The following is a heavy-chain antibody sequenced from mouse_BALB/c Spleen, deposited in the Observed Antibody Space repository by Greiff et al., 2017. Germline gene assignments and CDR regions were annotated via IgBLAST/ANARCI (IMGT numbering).Heavy chain of an antibody. V-gene: IGHV1-15*01. D-gene: IGHD2-3*01. Sequence: QVQLKQSGAELVRPGASVTLSCKASGYTFTDYEMHWVKQTPVHGLEWIGAIDPETGGTAYNQKFKGKATLTADKSSSTAYMELRSLTSEDSAVYYCTRDGYSYYAMDYWGQGTSVTVSS. J-gene: IGHJ4*01. CDR3: TRDGYSYYAMDY. CDR1: GYTFTDYE. CDR2: IDPETGGT.